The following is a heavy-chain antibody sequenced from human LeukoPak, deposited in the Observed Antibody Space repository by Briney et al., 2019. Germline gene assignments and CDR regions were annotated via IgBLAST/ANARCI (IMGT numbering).Heavy chain of an antibody. Sequence: SVKVSCKASGGTFSNYAISWVRQAPGQGLEWMGGIIPIFGTANYAQKFQGRVTITADESTSTAYMELSSLRSEDTAVYYCARNAVPDRPFSGMDVWGKGTTVTVSS. CDR3: ARNAVPDRPFSGMDV. CDR2: IIPIFGTA. J-gene: IGHJ6*04. CDR1: GGTFSNYA. V-gene: IGHV1-69*13. D-gene: IGHD2-2*01.